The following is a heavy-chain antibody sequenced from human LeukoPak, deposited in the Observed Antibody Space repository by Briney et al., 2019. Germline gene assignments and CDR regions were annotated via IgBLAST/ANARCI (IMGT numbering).Heavy chain of an antibody. CDR1: GFTFSKYW. CDR3: ATKQWLAPPPDS. J-gene: IGHJ4*02. V-gene: IGHV3-74*01. CDR2: INTDGTVT. Sequence: GGSLGLSCAASGFTFSKYWMLWVRQAPGKGLESVSQINTDGTVTTYADSVKGRFTVSRDNADNTMFLQMNSVRDEDTAVYYCATKQWLAPPPDSWGQGTPVTVSS. D-gene: IGHD6-19*01.